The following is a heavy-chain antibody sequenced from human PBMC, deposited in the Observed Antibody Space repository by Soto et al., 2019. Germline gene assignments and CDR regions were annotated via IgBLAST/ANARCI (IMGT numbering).Heavy chain of an antibody. CDR3: AKTPWEKYYSSWFDC. D-gene: IGHD1-26*01. CDR2: ISHDGTNK. Sequence: QVQLVESGGGVVQPGRSLRLSCAASGFTFNSYGMHWVRQAPGKGLEWVASISHDGTNKYYVDSVKGRFTISRDNSKSTLYLQMNCLRAEDTAVYYCAKTPWEKYYSSWFDCWGQGTLVTVSS. J-gene: IGHJ4*02. V-gene: IGHV3-30*18. CDR1: GFTFNSYG.